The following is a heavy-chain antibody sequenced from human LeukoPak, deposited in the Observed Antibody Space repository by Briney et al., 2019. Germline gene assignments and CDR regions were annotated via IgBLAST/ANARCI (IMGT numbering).Heavy chain of an antibody. D-gene: IGHD3-9*01. CDR2: IYYSGST. CDR3: ARDRGAYYDMPDAFDI. CDR1: GSSISSYY. V-gene: IGHV4-59*01. J-gene: IGHJ3*02. Sequence: PSETLSLTCTVSGSSISSYYWSWIRQPPGKGLEWIGYIYYSGSTNYNPSLKSRVTISVDTSKNQFSLKLSSVTAADTAVYYCARDRGAYYDMPDAFDIWGQGTMVTVSS.